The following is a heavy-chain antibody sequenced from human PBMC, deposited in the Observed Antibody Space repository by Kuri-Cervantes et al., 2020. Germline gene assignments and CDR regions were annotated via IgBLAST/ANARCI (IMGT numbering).Heavy chain of an antibody. D-gene: IGHD6-13*01. CDR2: ISSSSSYI. J-gene: IGHJ4*02. Sequence: GESLKISCAASGFTFSSYSMNWVRQAPGKGLEWVSSISSSSSYICYADSVKGRFTISRDNAKNSLYLQMNSLRAEDTAVYYCARGGSSWLDYWGQGTLVTVSS. V-gene: IGHV3-21*01. CDR3: ARGGSSWLDY. CDR1: GFTFSSYS.